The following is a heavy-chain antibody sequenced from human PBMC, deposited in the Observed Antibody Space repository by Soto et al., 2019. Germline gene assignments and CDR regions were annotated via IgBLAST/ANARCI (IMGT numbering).Heavy chain of an antibody. D-gene: IGHD6-13*01. Sequence: QVQLVQSGAEVKKPGASVKVSCKASGYTFTNYGITWVRQAPGQGLEWMGWIGPYDDNTNFAQNLQGRVTMTTDTSTSTAYMEMRSLRSDDTAVYYCARHDASRSRPWAFDIWGQGTLVTVSS. CDR2: IGPYDDNT. J-gene: IGHJ3*02. V-gene: IGHV1-18*01. CDR1: GYTFTNYG. CDR3: ARHDASRSRPWAFDI.